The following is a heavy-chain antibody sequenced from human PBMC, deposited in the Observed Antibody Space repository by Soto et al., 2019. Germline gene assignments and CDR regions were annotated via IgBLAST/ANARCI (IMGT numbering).Heavy chain of an antibody. CDR2: IYHSGNT. J-gene: IGHJ5*02. D-gene: IGHD2-2*01. V-gene: IGHV4-4*02. CDR1: SGSISSSYW. Sequence: SETLSLTCAVSSGSISSSYWWTWVRQSPGKGLEWIGEIYHSGNTNYNPSLKSRVTMSVDKSKNQFSLKLSSVTAADTAVYYCAAVSGGCSRTSCQIDPWGQGTQVTVSS. CDR3: AAVSGGCSRTSCQIDP.